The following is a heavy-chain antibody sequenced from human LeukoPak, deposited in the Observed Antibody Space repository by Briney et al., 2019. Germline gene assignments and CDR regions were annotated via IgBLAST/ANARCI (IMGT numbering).Heavy chain of an antibody. CDR3: AKVGRKYSGSYSDY. J-gene: IGHJ4*02. CDR1: GFTYSSYS. CDR2: ISGSGGST. D-gene: IGHD1-26*01. V-gene: IGHV3-23*01. Sequence: PGGSLRLSCAASGFTYSSYSMNLVRQAPGKGLEWVSAISGSGGSTYYADSVKGRFTISRDNSKNTLYLQMNSLRAEDTAVYYCAKVGRKYSGSYSDYWGQGTLVTVSS.